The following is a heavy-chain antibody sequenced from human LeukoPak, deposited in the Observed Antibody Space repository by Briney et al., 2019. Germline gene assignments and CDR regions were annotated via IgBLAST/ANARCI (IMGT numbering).Heavy chain of an antibody. V-gene: IGHV3-74*01. J-gene: IGHJ4*02. CDR1: GFTFSSYW. D-gene: IGHD6-6*01. CDR2: INTDGSST. Sequence: GGSLRLSCAASGFTFSSYWMHWVRQAPGKGLVWVSRINTDGSSTSYADSVKGRFTISRDNAKNTLYLQMNSLRAEDTAVYYCASLRYSSSPDYWGQGTLVTVSS. CDR3: ASLRYSSSPDY.